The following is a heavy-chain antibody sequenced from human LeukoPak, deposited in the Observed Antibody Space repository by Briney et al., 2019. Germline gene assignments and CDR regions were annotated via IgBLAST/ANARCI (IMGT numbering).Heavy chain of an antibody. J-gene: IGHJ4*02. D-gene: IGHD3-10*01. CDR3: ARGGGSGSSTLYYFDY. CDR1: GFTFSDYY. V-gene: IGHV3-11*01. Sequence: GGSLRLSCAASGFTFSDYYMSWIRQAPGKGLEWLSYISSSGSTIYYADSVKGRFTISRDNAKNSLYLQMNSLRAEDTAVYYCARGGGSGSSTLYYFDYWGQGTLVTVSS. CDR2: ISSSGSTI.